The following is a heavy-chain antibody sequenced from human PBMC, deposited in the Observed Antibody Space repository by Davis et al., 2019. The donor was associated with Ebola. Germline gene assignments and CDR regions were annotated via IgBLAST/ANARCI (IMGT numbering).Heavy chain of an antibody. CDR1: GGSFSGYY. D-gene: IGHD2-8*01. CDR2: INHSGST. J-gene: IGHJ4*02. V-gene: IGHV4-34*01. CDR3: ARETWGYCTNGVCYKWLVPADYYFDY. Sequence: SETLSLTCAVYGGSFSGYYWSWIRQPPRKGLEWIGEINHSGSTNYNPSLTSRVTISVDTSKNQFSLKLSSVTAADTAVYYCARETWGYCTNGVCYKWLVPADYYFDYWGQGTLVTVSS.